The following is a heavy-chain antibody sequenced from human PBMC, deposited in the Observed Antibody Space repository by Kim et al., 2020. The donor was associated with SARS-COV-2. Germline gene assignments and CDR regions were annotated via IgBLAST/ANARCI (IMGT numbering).Heavy chain of an antibody. V-gene: IGHV4-31*03. D-gene: IGHD1-7*01. CDR2: IYYSGST. CDR3: ARVFRYNWNYEGVGMDV. J-gene: IGHJ6*02. CDR1: GGSISSGGYY. Sequence: SETLSLTCTVSGGSISSGGYYWSWIRQHPGKGLEWIGYIYYSGSTYYNPSLKSRVTISVDTSKNQFSLKLSSVTAADTAVYYCARVFRYNWNYEGVGMDVWGQGTTVTVSS.